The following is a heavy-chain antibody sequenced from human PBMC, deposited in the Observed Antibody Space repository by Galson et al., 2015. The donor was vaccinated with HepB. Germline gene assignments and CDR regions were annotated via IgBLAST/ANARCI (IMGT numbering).Heavy chain of an antibody. V-gene: IGHV3-30-3*01. D-gene: IGHD6-19*01. CDR1: GFSITDYG. J-gene: IGHJ5*02. Sequence: SLRLSCAASGFSITDYGMHWVRQAPGKGLEWVAMVSYHGISEHYVDSVKGRFTISRDASKNTLYLQMNSLRAEDTAVYYCARDPYSSDWYNWFDPWGQGTLVTVSS. CDR3: ARDPYSSDWYNWFDP. CDR2: VSYHGISE.